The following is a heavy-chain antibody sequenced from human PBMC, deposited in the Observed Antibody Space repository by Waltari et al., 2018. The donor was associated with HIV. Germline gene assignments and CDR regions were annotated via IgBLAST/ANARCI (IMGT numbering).Heavy chain of an antibody. CDR3: VTDAVAVPLDTAY. V-gene: IGHV3-15*01. CDR1: GLNFITAW. Sequence: EVHLVESGGGLVKPGGSLRVSCTVSGLNFITAWMSWVRQAPGKGLEWLGRIKSKNDGGTIDYAAPVKDRFTILRDDSKHTLYLEMSSLKIEDTGIYYCVTDAVAVPLDTAYWGQGTLVTVSS. J-gene: IGHJ4*02. D-gene: IGHD2-21*01. CDR2: IKSKNDGGTI.